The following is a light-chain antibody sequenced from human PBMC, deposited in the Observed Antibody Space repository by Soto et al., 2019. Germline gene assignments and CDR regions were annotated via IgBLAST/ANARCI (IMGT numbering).Light chain of an antibody. CDR2: LNSDGSH. CDR1: SGHSSYA. CDR3: QTWGTGIVT. Sequence: QLVLTQSPSASASLGASVKLTCTLSSGHSSYAIAWHQQQPEKGPRYLMKLNSDGSHSKGDGIPDRFSGSSSGTERYLTISSLQSEDEADYYCQTWGTGIVTFGGGTKLTV. V-gene: IGLV4-69*01. J-gene: IGLJ2*01.